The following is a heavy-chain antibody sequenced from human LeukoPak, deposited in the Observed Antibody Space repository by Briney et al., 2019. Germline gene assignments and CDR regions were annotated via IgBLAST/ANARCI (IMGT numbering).Heavy chain of an antibody. CDR1: GYTFTGYY. Sequence: ASVKVSCKASGYTFTGYYMHWVRQAPEQGLEWMGWIKPNSGGTNYAQKFQGRVTMTRDTSISTAYMELSRLRSDDTAVYYCARAGARNYYDSSGSFDYWGQGTLVTVSS. J-gene: IGHJ4*02. CDR3: ARAGARNYYDSSGSFDY. D-gene: IGHD3-22*01. CDR2: IKPNSGGT. V-gene: IGHV1-2*02.